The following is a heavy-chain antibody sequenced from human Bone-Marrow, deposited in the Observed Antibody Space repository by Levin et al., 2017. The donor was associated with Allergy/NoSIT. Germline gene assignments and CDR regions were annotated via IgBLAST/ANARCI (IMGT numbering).Heavy chain of an antibody. CDR2: VSGSGGST. J-gene: IGHJ3*02. Sequence: GGSLRLSCAASGFTFSDYDMNWVRQAPGKGLEWVSTVSGSGGSTYYADSVKGRFIISRDNSKNTLFLQINSLRAEDTAVYYCAKEGYCTDGVCYDAFDIWGQGTMVTVTS. CDR3: AKEGYCTDGVCYDAFDI. D-gene: IGHD2-8*01. CDR1: GFTFSDYD. V-gene: IGHV3-23*01.